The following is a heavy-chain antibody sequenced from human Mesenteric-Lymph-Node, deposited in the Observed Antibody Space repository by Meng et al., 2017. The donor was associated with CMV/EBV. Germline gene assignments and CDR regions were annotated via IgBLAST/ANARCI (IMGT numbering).Heavy chain of an antibody. Sequence: GESLKISCAASGFTFSSYSMNWVRQAPGKGLEWVSSITSSSYIHYADSVKGRFTISRDNAKNSLYLQMNSLRVEDTAVYFCARDGTGGYHYYYAMDVWGQGTTVTVSS. CDR3: ARDGTGGYHYYYAMDV. J-gene: IGHJ6*02. CDR2: ITSSSYI. CDR1: GFTFSSYS. D-gene: IGHD1-14*01. V-gene: IGHV3-21*01.